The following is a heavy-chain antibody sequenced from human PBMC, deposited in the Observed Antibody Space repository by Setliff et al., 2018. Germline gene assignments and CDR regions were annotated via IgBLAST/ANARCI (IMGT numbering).Heavy chain of an antibody. CDR2: IYSGGST. CDR3: ARGIPPSSGWYYFVS. Sequence: GGSLRLSCAASGFTVSSNYMSWVRQAPGKGLEWVSVIYSGGSTYYADSVKGRFTISRDNSKNTLYLQMNSLRAEDTAVYYCARGIPPSSGWYYFVSWGQGTLVTVS. V-gene: IGHV3-53*01. D-gene: IGHD6-19*01. J-gene: IGHJ4*02. CDR1: GFTVSSNY.